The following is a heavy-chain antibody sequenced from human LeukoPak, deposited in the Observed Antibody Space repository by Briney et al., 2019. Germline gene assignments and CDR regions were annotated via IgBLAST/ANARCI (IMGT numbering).Heavy chain of an antibody. CDR2: IKQDGSEK. Sequence: GGSLRLSCAASGFTFSSYWMSWVRQAPGKGLEWVANIKQDGSEKYYVDSVKGRFTISRDNAKNSLYLQMNSLRAEDTAVYYCARDGGIAVAGPNWFDPWGQGTLVTVSS. CDR1: GFTFSSYW. CDR3: ARDGGIAVAGPNWFDP. D-gene: IGHD6-19*01. V-gene: IGHV3-7*01. J-gene: IGHJ5*02.